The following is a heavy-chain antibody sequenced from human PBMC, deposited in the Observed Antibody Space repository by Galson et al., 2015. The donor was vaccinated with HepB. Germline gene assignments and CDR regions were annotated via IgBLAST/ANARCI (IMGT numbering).Heavy chain of an antibody. CDR1: GGTFSSYA. J-gene: IGHJ3*02. D-gene: IGHD2-2*01. Sequence: SVKVSCKASGGTFSSYAISWVRQAPGQGLEWMGGIIPIFGTANYAQKFQGRVTITADESTSTAYTELSSLRSEDTAVYYCARDRAIVVVPAAMGAFDIWGQGTMVTVSS. CDR3: ARDRAIVVVPAAMGAFDI. V-gene: IGHV1-69*13. CDR2: IIPIFGTA.